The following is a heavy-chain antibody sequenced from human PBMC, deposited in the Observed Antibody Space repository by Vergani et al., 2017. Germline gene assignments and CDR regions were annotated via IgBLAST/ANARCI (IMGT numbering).Heavy chain of an antibody. CDR2: IYYSGST. CDR1: GGSISSSSYY. Sequence: QLQLQESGPGLVKPSETLSLTCTVSGGSISSSSYYWGWIRQPPGKGLEWIGYIYYSGSTNYNPSLKSRVTISVDTSKNQFSLKLSSVTAADTAVYYCARSIAVASKNPFFDYWGQGTLVTVSS. D-gene: IGHD6-19*01. V-gene: IGHV4-61*05. CDR3: ARSIAVASKNPFFDY. J-gene: IGHJ4*02.